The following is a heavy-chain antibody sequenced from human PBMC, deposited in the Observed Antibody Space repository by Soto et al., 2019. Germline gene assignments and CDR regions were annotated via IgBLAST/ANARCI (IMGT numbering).Heavy chain of an antibody. Sequence: QVQLVQSGAEVKKPGSSVMVSCNASGGTFSSYTISWVRQAPGQGLEWMGRIIPILGIANYAQKFQGRVTITADKSTSTAYMELSSLRSKDTAVYYCARCYGDYEPGWFDPWGQGTLVTVSS. J-gene: IGHJ5*02. CDR3: ARCYGDYEPGWFDP. D-gene: IGHD4-17*01. CDR1: GGTFSSYT. V-gene: IGHV1-69*02. CDR2: IIPILGIA.